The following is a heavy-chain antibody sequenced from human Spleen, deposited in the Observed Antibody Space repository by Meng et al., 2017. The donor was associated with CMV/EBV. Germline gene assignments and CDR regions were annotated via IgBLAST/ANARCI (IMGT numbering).Heavy chain of an antibody. V-gene: IGHV4-34*01. Sequence: YGGSFSGYYWSWIRQPPGKGLEWIGEINHSGSTNYNPSLKSRVTISVDTSKNQFSLKLSSVTAADTAVYYCARRLGYCSSTSCFFDYWGQGTLVTVSS. CDR1: GGSFSGYY. J-gene: IGHJ4*02. CDR2: INHSGST. D-gene: IGHD2-2*01. CDR3: ARRLGYCSSTSCFFDY.